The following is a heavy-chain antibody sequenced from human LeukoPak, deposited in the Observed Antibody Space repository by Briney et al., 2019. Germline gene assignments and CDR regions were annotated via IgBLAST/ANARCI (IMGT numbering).Heavy chain of an antibody. CDR1: GGSISSGGYY. CDR3: ASSTIFGVVANWFDP. V-gene: IGHV4-30-2*01. D-gene: IGHD3-3*01. Sequence: SQTLSLTCTVSGGSISSGGYYWSWIRQPPGKGLEWIGYIYHSGSTYYNPSLKSRVTISVDMSKNQFSLRLSSVTAADTAVYYCASSTIFGVVANWFDPWGQGTLVTVSS. J-gene: IGHJ5*02. CDR2: IYHSGST.